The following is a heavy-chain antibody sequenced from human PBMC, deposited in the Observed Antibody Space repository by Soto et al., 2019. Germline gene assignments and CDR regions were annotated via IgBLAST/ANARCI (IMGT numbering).Heavy chain of an antibody. J-gene: IGHJ5*02. CDR1: GGTISSFD. CDR3: ARELFGRSVWFDP. CDR2: IYYSGST. V-gene: IGHV4-59*01. D-gene: IGHD3-10*01. Sequence: SQTLSLTCTVSGGTISSFDWSWIRQPPGKGLEWIGYIYYSGSTNYNPSLKSRVTISVDTSKNQFSLKLSSVTAADTAVYYCARELFGRSVWFDPWGQGTLVTVSS.